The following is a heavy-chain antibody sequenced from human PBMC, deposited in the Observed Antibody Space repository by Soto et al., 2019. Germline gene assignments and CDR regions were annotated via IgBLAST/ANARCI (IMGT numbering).Heavy chain of an antibody. CDR3: ARDHYYGSGSYPRKYYYYYYGMDV. V-gene: IGHV3-7*04. J-gene: IGHJ6*02. CDR2: IKQDGSEK. Sequence: GGSLRLSCAASGFTFSSYWMSWVRQAPGKGLEWVANIKQDGSEKYYVDSVKGRFTISRDNAKNSLYLQMNSLGAEDTAVYYCARDHYYGSGSYPRKYYYYYYGMDVWGQGTTVTVSS. D-gene: IGHD3-10*01. CDR1: GFTFSSYW.